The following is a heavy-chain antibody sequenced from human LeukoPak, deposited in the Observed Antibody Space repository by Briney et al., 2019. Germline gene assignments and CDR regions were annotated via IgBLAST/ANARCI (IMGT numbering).Heavy chain of an antibody. V-gene: IGHV1-2*05. CDR3: EIADDIAVAGTWYDY. CDR1: GYTFTGYN. Sequence: ASVKVSCKASGYTFTGYNMDWVRQAPGQGLERMGRINPNRGGAKYTQKFQGRVTMTRDTTIRRNYIELRRLRYDDTDGYNCEIADDIAVAGTWYDYWGQGTLVTVSS. D-gene: IGHD6-19*01. J-gene: IGHJ4*02. CDR2: INPNRGGA.